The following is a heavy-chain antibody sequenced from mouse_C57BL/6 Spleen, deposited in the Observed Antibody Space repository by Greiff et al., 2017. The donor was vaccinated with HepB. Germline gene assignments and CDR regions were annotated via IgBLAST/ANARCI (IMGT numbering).Heavy chain of an antibody. D-gene: IGHD5-1*01. CDR1: GYTFTSYW. Sequence: QVQLQQPGAELVKPGASVKLSCKASGYTFTSYWMQWVKQRPGQGLEWIGEIDPSDSYTNYNQKFKGKATLTVDTSSSTAYMQLSSLTSEDSAVYCGARTPPTCDADHWGQGTPPTVSP. V-gene: IGHV1-50*01. CDR2: IDPSDSYT. CDR3: ARTPPTCDADH. J-gene: IGHJ2*01.